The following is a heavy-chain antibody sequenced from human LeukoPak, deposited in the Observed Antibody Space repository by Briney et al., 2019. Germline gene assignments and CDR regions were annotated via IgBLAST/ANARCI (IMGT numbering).Heavy chain of an antibody. CDR3: AREVGSGWYAYYYYYGMDV. CDR2: RYYRSKWYN. CDR1: GDSVSSNSAA. D-gene: IGHD6-19*01. V-gene: IGHV6-1*01. Sequence: SQTLSLTCAISGDSVSSNSAAWNWIRQSPSRGLEWLGRRYYRSKWYNDYAVSVKSRITVNPDTSKNQFPLQLNSVTPEDTAVYYCAREVGSGWYAYYYYYGMDVWGQGTTVTVSS. J-gene: IGHJ6*02.